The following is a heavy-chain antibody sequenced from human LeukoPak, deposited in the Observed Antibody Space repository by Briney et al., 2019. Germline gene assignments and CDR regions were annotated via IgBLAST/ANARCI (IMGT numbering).Heavy chain of an antibody. CDR3: ARVSVGDYVDAFDI. V-gene: IGHV4-34*01. Sequence: PSETLSLTCAVYGGSFSGYYWSWIRQPPGKGLEWIGEINHSGSTNYNPSLKSRVTISVDTSKNQFSLKLSSVTAADTAVYYCARVSVGDYVDAFDIWGQGTMVTVSS. CDR2: INHSGST. J-gene: IGHJ3*02. CDR1: GGSFSGYY. D-gene: IGHD4-17*01.